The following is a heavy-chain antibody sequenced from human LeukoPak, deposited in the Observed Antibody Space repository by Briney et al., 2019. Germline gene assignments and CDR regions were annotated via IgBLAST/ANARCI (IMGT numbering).Heavy chain of an antibody. D-gene: IGHD3-10*01. Sequence: SETLSLTCTVSGGSVSSGSYYWSWIRQPPGKGLEWIGYIYYSGGTNYNPSLKSRVTISVDTSKNQFSLKLSSVTAADTAVYYCARESHYYGSVDYWGQGTLVTVSS. J-gene: IGHJ4*02. CDR2: IYYSGGT. V-gene: IGHV4-61*01. CDR1: GGSVSSGSYY. CDR3: ARESHYYGSVDY.